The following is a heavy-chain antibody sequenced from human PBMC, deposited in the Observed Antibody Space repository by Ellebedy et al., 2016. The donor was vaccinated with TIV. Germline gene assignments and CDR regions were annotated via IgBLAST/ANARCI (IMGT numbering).Heavy chain of an antibody. Sequence: AASVKVSCKSSGYTFTGHGISWVRQAPGQGLEWMGWVSANNGDTNYAQKLQGRVTMTTDTSTSTAYMDLRSLRSDDTAVYYCARDFYYYGSGSWDDTFDIWGQGTMVTVSS. V-gene: IGHV1-18*04. CDR2: VSANNGDT. D-gene: IGHD3-10*01. J-gene: IGHJ3*02. CDR1: GYTFTGHG. CDR3: ARDFYYYGSGSWDDTFDI.